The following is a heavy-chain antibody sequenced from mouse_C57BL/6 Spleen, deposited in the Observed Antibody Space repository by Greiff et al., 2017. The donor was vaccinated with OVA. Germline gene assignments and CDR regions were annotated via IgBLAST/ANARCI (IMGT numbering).Heavy chain of an antibody. CDR3: ARRQGGTGYFDY. D-gene: IGHD4-1*01. CDR1: GYSITSGYY. CDR2: ISYDGSN. V-gene: IGHV3-6*01. Sequence: EESGLGLVKPSQSLSLTCSVTGYSITSGYYWNWIRQFPGNKLEWMGYISYDGSNNYNPSLKNRISITRDTSKNQFFLKLNSVTTEDTATYYCARRQGGTGYFDYWGQGTTLTVSS. J-gene: IGHJ2*01.